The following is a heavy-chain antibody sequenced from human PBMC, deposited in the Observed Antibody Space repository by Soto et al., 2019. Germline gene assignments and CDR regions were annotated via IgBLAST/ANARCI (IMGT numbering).Heavy chain of an antibody. CDR2: IYPDQSRA. V-gene: IGHV5-51*01. CDR1: GYRFSTFW. J-gene: IGHJ4*02. Sequence: PGESLKISCKGSGYRFSTFWIGWVRQMPGKGLEWVAIIYPDQSRAMYSPAFQGQVTISVDKSISTAYLQWNSLKASDTAIYYCARRHYDLVTGQRYHLDFWGPGTLVTVSS. D-gene: IGHD3-16*01. CDR3: ARRHYDLVTGQRYHLDF.